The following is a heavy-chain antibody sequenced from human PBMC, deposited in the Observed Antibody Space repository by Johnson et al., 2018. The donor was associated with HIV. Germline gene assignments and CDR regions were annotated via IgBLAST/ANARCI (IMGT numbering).Heavy chain of an antibody. CDR3: AREYSSSSGLGVDAFDI. V-gene: IGHV3-20*04. J-gene: IGHJ3*02. Sequence: MLLVVSGGGTVQPGGSLRLSCAASGFSVSSNYMSWVRHAPGKGLEWVSGINWNGGSTGYADSVKGLFTISIDNAKNSLYLQMNSLRAEDTALYYCAREYSSSSGLGVDAFDIWGQGTMVTVSS. CDR1: GFSVSSNY. D-gene: IGHD6-6*01. CDR2: INWNGGST.